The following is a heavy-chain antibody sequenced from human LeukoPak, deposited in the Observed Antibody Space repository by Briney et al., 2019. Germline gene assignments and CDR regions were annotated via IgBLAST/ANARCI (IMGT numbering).Heavy chain of an antibody. J-gene: IGHJ5*02. CDR1: GGSISSSNW. CDR2: IYHSGST. V-gene: IGHV4-4*02. CDR3: ARENDCSSTSCSQLNWFDP. D-gene: IGHD2-2*01. Sequence: SGTLSLTCAVSGGSISSSNWWSWVRQPPGKGLEWIGEIYHSGSTSYNPSLKSRVTISVDKSKNQFSLKLSSVTAADTAVYYCARENDCSSTSCSQLNWFDPWGQGTPVTVSS.